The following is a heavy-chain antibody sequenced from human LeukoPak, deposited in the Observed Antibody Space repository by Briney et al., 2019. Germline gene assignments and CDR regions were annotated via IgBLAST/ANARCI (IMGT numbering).Heavy chain of an antibody. CDR1: GGSISSSNW. J-gene: IGHJ6*03. D-gene: IGHD2-2*01. CDR2: IYHSGST. V-gene: IGHV4-4*02. Sequence: PSETLSLTCAVSGGSISSSNWWSWVRQPPGKGLEWIGEIYHSGSTNYNPSLKSRVTISVDKSKNQFSLKLSSVTAADTAVYYCARDPQVKDIVVVPAASILMDVWGKGTTVTVSS. CDR3: ARDPQVKDIVVVPAASILMDV.